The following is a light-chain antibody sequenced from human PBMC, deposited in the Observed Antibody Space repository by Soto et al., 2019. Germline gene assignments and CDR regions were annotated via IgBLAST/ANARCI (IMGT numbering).Light chain of an antibody. CDR3: QQYNNWPPGT. Sequence: EIVMTQSPATLSVSPGERATLSCRASQSVSSNLAWYQQKPGQAPRLLIYGASTRATGIPARLSGSGSGTDFTLTIGSLQSGDFAVYYCQQYNNWPPGTFGQGTKVEIK. J-gene: IGKJ1*01. CDR1: QSVSSN. V-gene: IGKV3-15*01. CDR2: GAS.